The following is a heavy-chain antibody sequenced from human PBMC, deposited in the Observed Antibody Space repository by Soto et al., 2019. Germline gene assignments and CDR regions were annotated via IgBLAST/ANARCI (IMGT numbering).Heavy chain of an antibody. J-gene: IGHJ4*02. D-gene: IGHD3-3*01. CDR1: GFSLSNARMG. CDR3: ARIVKATIFGVVIIHFDY. V-gene: IGHV2-26*01. Sequence: SGPTLGNPTETLTLTCTVSGFSLSNARMGVSWIRQPPGKALEWLAHIFSNDEKSYSTSLKSRLTISKDTSKSQVVLTMTNMDPVDTATYYCARIVKATIFGVVIIHFDYWGQGTLVTVSS. CDR2: IFSNDEK.